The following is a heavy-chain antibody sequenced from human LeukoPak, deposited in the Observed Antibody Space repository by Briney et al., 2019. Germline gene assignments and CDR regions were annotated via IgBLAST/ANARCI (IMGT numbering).Heavy chain of an antibody. CDR2: ISYDGSNK. CDR3: ARGAAKTYYYDSSGLYYLDY. J-gene: IGHJ4*02. Sequence: PGGSLRLSCAASGFTFSSYAMHWVRQAPGKGLEWVAVISYDGSNKYYADSVKGRFTISRDNSKNTLYLQMNSLRAEDTAVYYCARGAAKTYYYDSSGLYYLDYWGQGTLVTVSS. V-gene: IGHV3-30-3*01. D-gene: IGHD3-22*01. CDR1: GFTFSSYA.